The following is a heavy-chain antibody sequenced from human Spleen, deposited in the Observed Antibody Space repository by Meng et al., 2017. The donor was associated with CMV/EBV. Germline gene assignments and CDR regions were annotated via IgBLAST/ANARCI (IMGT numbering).Heavy chain of an antibody. CDR2: INTDGSST. J-gene: IGHJ6*02. CDR3: ARDSYSNYYYYGMDV. V-gene: IGHV3-74*01. CDR1: GFTFSNSA. D-gene: IGHD4-11*01. Sequence: GGSLRLSCAASGFTFSNSAMSWARQAPGKGLVWVPRINTDGSSTSYADSVKGRFTISRDNAKNTPYLQMNSLRAEETAVYYSARDSYSNYYYYGMDVWGQGTTVTVSS.